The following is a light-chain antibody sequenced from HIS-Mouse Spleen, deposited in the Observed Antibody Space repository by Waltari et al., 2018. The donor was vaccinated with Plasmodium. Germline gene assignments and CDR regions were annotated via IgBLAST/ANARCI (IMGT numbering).Light chain of an antibody. J-gene: IGKJ3*01. V-gene: IGKV1-8*01. CDR2: AAS. CDR3: QQYDNLPPAFT. Sequence: AIRMTQSPSSFSASTGDRVTITCRASQGISSYLAWYQQKPGKAPKLLIYAASTLQSGVPSRFSGSGSGTDFTLTISCLQSEDIATYYCQQYDNLPPAFTFGPGTKVDIK. CDR1: QGISSY.